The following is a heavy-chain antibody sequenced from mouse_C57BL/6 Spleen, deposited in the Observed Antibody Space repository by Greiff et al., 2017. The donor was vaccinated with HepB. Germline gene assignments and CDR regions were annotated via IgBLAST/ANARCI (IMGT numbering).Heavy chain of an antibody. Sequence: VKLMESGPELVKPGASVKISCKASGYAFSSSWMNWVKQRPGKGLEWIGRIYPGDGDTNYNGKFKGKATLTADKSSSTAYMQLSSLTSEDSAVYFCAREDYGSSPAYWGQGTTLTVSS. CDR2: IYPGDGDT. J-gene: IGHJ2*01. D-gene: IGHD1-1*01. CDR1: GYAFSSSW. CDR3: AREDYGSSPAY. V-gene: IGHV1-82*01.